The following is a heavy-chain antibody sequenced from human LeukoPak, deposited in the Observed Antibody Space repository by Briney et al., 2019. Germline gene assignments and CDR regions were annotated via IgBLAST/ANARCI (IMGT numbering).Heavy chain of an antibody. V-gene: IGHV3-74*01. CDR1: GFTVSSYW. Sequence: GGSLRLSCAASGFTVSSYWMHWVRQAPGKGLVRVSRINTDGSSTTYADSVKGRFTTSRDNAKNTLYLQMNSLRAEDTAVYYCARGASASPSQFDYWGQGTLVTVSS. CDR3: ARGASASPSQFDY. CDR2: INTDGSST. D-gene: IGHD3-3*01. J-gene: IGHJ4*02.